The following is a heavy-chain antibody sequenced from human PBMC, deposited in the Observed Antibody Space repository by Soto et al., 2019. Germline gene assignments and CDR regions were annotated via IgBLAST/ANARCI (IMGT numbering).Heavy chain of an antibody. CDR1: GYSVTSYW. V-gene: IGHV5-51*01. CDR3: ARAYANLYYYMDV. J-gene: IGHJ6*03. CDR2: IYPGDSDT. D-gene: IGHD3-16*01. Sequence: GESLKISCQGSGYSVTSYWIGWVRQMPGKGLEWMGIIYPGDSDTRYSPSFQGQVTISADKSISTAYLQWSSLKASDTAMYYCARAYANLYYYMDVWGKGTTVTVSS.